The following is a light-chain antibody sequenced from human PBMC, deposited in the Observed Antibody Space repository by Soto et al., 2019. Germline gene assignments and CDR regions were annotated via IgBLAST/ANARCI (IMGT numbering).Light chain of an antibody. CDR2: DAS. Sequence: EIVMTQSPATLSVSLGERVTLSCRASQSVGGNLDWYRQRPGQAPILLIYDASIRATGIPGRFGGSGSGTDFTLTISSLQSEDFAVYYCQQYDNWPRTFGQGTKVDIK. CDR3: QQYDNWPRT. J-gene: IGKJ1*01. V-gene: IGKV3-15*01. CDR1: QSVGGN.